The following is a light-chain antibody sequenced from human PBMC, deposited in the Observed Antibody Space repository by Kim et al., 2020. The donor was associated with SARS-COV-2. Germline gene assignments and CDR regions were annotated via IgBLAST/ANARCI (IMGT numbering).Light chain of an antibody. CDR1: SSDVGSHDY. J-gene: IGLJ2*01. CDR2: DVT. CDR3: SSYTSTRTVV. Sequence: GQPFTSSCTGTSSDVGSHDYVSWYQQHPGKAPRLIIYDVTSRPSGISNRFSGSKSGNTASLTISGLQAEDEAHYYCSSYTSTRTVVFGGGTQLTVL. V-gene: IGLV2-14*03.